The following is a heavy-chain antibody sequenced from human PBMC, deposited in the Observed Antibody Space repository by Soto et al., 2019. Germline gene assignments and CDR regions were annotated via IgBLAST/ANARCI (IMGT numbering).Heavy chain of an antibody. Sequence: PSETLSLTCDVYGGSFSGYIWTWIRQTPGKGLQWIGQINHSGSTYYNPSLKSRVTISVDRSKNQFSLKLSSVTAADTAVYYCARGGYSYGYNWFDPWGQGTLVTVSS. CDR2: INHSGST. D-gene: IGHD5-18*01. J-gene: IGHJ5*02. V-gene: IGHV4-34*01. CDR3: ARGGYSYGYNWFDP. CDR1: GGSFSGYI.